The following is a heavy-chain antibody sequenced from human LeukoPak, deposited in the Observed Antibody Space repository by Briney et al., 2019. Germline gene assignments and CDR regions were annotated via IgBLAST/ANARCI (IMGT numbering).Heavy chain of an antibody. D-gene: IGHD6-19*01. V-gene: IGHV1-8*01. CDR2: MNPNSGNT. CDR3: ARGLRRVAGTSYYFDY. Sequence: ASVKVSCKASGYTFTSYDINWVRQATGQGLEWVGWMNPNSGNTGYAQKFQGRVTMTRNTSISTAYMELSSLRSEDTAVYYCARGLRRVAGTSYYFDYWGREPWSPSPQ. CDR1: GYTFTSYD. J-gene: IGHJ4*02.